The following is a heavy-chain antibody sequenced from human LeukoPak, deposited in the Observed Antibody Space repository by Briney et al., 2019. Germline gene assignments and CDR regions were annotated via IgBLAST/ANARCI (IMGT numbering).Heavy chain of an antibody. J-gene: IGHJ4*02. D-gene: IGHD2-15*01. CDR1: GFTFSSYA. V-gene: IGHV3-23*01. CDR2: IGGSGGTT. Sequence: GGSLRLSCAASGFTFSSYAMSWVRQAPGKGLEWVSAIGGSGGTTDYADSVKGRFTVSRDNSKNSMYLQMNSLRAEDTAVYCCANTRGTLGYLVGGAFDFWGQGTLVTVSS. CDR3: ANTRGTLGYLVGGAFDF.